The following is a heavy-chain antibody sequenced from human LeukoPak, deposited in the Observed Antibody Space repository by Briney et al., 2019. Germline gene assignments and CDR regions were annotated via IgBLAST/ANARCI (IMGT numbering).Heavy chain of an antibody. CDR3: ARDVSGRHYYDSSGYYPINWFDP. CDR1: GGSISSGGYY. J-gene: IGHJ5*02. V-gene: IGHV4-31*03. D-gene: IGHD3-22*01. CDR2: IYYSGST. Sequence: PSETLSLTCTVSGGSISSGGYYWSWIRQHPGKGLEWIGYIYYSGSTYYNPSLKSRVTIPVDTSTNQFSLKLRSVTAADTAVSYCARDVSGRHYYDSSGYYPINWFDPWGQGTLVTVSS.